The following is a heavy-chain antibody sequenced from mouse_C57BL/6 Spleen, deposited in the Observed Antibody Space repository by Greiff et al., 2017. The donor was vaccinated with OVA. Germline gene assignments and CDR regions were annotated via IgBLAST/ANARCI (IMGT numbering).Heavy chain of an antibody. Sequence: EVMLVESGGGLVKPGGSLKLSCAASGFTFSSYAMSWVRQTPEKRLEWVATISAGGSYTYYPDNVKGRFTISRDNAKNNLYLQMSHLKSEDTAMYYCARDRANWDFFGYWGQGTTLTVSS. J-gene: IGHJ2*01. CDR3: ARDRANWDFFGY. D-gene: IGHD4-1*01. CDR1: GFTFSSYA. V-gene: IGHV5-4*01. CDR2: ISAGGSYT.